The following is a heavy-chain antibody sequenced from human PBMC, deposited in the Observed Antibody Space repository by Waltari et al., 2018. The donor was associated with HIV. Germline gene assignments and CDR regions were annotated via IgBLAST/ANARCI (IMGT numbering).Heavy chain of an antibody. CDR1: GGSFSGYY. V-gene: IGHV4-34*01. J-gene: IGHJ4*02. CDR2: INHSRST. D-gene: IGHD3-22*01. Sequence: QVHLQQWGAGLLKPSETLSLTCAVYGGSFSGYYWSLIRQPPGKGLEWIGEINHSRSTNYIPSLNGRVTISVDTSKNQFSLKLSSVTAAETAVYYCARGLNAHYYDSSGPLDYWGQGTLVTVSS. CDR3: ARGLNAHYYDSSGPLDY.